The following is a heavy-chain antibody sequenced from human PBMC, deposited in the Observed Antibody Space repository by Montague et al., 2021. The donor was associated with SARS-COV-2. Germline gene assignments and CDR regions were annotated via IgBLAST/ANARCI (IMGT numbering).Heavy chain of an antibody. J-gene: IGHJ4*02. CDR3: ARAERGSCGDGNCYPYFFDY. Sequence: CAISGDSVSTNSGTWNWVRLSPSRGLEWLGRTYYRSEWYSDYSVSVKSRISINPDTSKNQFSLHLNSVTPEDTAVYYCARAERGSCGDGNCYPYFFDYWGQGTLVTVSS. D-gene: IGHD2-15*01. CDR1: GDSVSTNSGT. V-gene: IGHV6-1*01. CDR2: TYYRSEWYS.